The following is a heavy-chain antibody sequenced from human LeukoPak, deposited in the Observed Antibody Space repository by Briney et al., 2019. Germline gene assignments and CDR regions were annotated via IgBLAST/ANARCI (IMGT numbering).Heavy chain of an antibody. CDR3: AKVRGSGYYDY. CDR1: GYTLTELS. V-gene: IGHV1-24*01. Sequence: ASVKVSCKVSGYTLTELSMHWVRQAPGKGLEWMGGFDPEDGETIYAQKFQGRVTMTEGTSTDTAYMELSSLRSEDTAVYYCAKVRGSGYYDYWGQGTLVTVSS. J-gene: IGHJ4*02. D-gene: IGHD3-22*01. CDR2: FDPEDGET.